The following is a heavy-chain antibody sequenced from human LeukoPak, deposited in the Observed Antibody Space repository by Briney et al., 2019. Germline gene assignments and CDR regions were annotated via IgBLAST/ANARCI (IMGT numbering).Heavy chain of an antibody. CDR3: AKDRQWPLYSVGY. J-gene: IGHJ4*02. CDR1: GFTISSYA. V-gene: IGHV3-23*01. Sequence: GGSLRLSCAASGFTISSYARSWVRQAPGKGLEWVSAISGSGGSTYYADSVKGRFTISRDNSKNTLYLQMNSLRAEDTAVYYCAKDRQWPLYSVGYWGQGTLVTVSS. CDR2: ISGSGGST. D-gene: IGHD6-19*01.